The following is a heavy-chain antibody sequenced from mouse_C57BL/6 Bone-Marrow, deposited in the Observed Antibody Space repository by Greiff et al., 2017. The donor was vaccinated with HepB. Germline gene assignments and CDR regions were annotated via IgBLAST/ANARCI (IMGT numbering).Heavy chain of an antibody. CDR1: GYTFPSYW. J-gene: IGHJ4*01. V-gene: IGHV1-53*01. CDR2: INPSNGGT. Sequence: QVQLQQPGTELVKPGASVKLSCKASGYTFPSYWMHWVKQRPGQGLEWIGNINPSNGGTNYNEKFKSKATLTVDKSSSTAYMQLSSLTSEDSAVYFCADNSGYWDAMDYWGPGTSVTFSS. CDR3: ADNSGYWDAMDY. D-gene: IGHD3-2*02.